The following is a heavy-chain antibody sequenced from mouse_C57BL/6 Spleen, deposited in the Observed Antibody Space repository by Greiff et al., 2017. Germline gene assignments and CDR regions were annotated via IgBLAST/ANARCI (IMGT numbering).Heavy chain of an antibody. J-gene: IGHJ4*01. V-gene: IGHV5-9*01. D-gene: IGHD2-1*01. CDR3: ARQGENYGNYGGAMDY. Sequence: EVMLVESGGGLVKPGGSLKLSCAASGFTFSSYTMSWVRQTPEKRLEWVATISGGGGNTYYPDSVKGRFTISRDNAKNTLYLQMSSRRSEDTALYYCARQGENYGNYGGAMDYWGQGTSVTVSS. CDR1: GFTFSSYT. CDR2: ISGGGGNT.